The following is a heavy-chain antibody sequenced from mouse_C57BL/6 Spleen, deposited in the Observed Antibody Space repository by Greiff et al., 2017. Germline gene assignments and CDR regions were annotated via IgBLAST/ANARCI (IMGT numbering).Heavy chain of an antibody. Sequence: VQLQQSGPELVKPGASVKISCKASGYSFTGYYMNWVKQSPEKSLEWIGEINPSTGGTTYNQKFKAKATLTVDKSSSTAYMQLKSLTSEDSAVYYCASDYGSSHWYFDVWGTGTTVTVSS. CDR3: ASDYGSSHWYFDV. CDR2: INPSTGGT. D-gene: IGHD1-1*01. J-gene: IGHJ1*03. CDR1: GYSFTGYY. V-gene: IGHV1-42*01.